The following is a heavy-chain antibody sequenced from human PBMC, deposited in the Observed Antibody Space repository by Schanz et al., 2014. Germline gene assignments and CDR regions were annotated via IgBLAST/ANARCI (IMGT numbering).Heavy chain of an antibody. CDR2: INPNSGGT. CDR3: ARGLVRYFAY. CDR1: GYTFTSYA. D-gene: IGHD2-8*02. Sequence: QVQLVQSGSELKKPGASVKVSCKASGYTFTSYAMNWVRQAPGQGLEWMGRINPNSGGTNYAQKFQGRVTMTRDTSISTAYMELSRLRSDDTAVYYCARGLVRYFAYWGQGTLVTVSS. J-gene: IGHJ4*02. V-gene: IGHV1-2*06.